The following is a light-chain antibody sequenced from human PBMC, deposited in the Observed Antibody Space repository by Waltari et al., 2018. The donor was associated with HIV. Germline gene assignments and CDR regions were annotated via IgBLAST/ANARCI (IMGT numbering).Light chain of an antibody. Sequence: QSVLTQSPSASGTPGQRVTISCSGSSSNIGSNYVYWYQQLPGTAPKLLIYRNNQRPSGVPDRVSGSKSGTSASLAINGLRSEDEADYYCAAWDDSPYVFGTGTKVTVL. CDR3: AAWDDSPYV. CDR1: SSNIGSNY. J-gene: IGLJ1*01. CDR2: RNN. V-gene: IGLV1-47*01.